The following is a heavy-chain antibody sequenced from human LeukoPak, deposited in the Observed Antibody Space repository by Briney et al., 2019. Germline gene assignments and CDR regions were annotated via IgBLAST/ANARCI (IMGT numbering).Heavy chain of an antibody. J-gene: IGHJ3*01. CDR3: ARVGDYYDTAQYAFDV. V-gene: IGHV4-61*01. Sequence: SETLSLTCTVSGGSISSGSISSYYWSWIRQPPGKGLEWIGYIYYSGSTYYNPSLKSRVTISVDTSKNQFSLKPSSVTAADTAVYYCARVGDYYDTAQYAFDVWGQGTMVTVSS. CDR2: IYYSGST. CDR1: GGSISSGSISSYY. D-gene: IGHD3-22*01.